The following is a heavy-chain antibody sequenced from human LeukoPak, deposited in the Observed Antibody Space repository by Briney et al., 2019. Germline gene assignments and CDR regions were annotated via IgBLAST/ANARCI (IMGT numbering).Heavy chain of an antibody. Sequence: GGSLRLSCAASGFTFSDSAMHWVRQASGKGLEWVGRIRSKVNSYATAYAESVKGRFTISRDESKNTAYLQMNSLKTEDTAVYYCTRPLFSEATYGDYAFDYWGQGTLVTVSS. CDR1: GFTFSDSA. J-gene: IGHJ4*02. D-gene: IGHD4-17*01. V-gene: IGHV3-73*01. CDR3: TRPLFSEATYGDYAFDY. CDR2: IRSKVNSYAT.